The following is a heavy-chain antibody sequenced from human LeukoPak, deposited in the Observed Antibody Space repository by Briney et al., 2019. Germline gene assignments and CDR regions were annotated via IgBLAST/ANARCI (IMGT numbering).Heavy chain of an antibody. CDR1: GFTFSSYG. J-gene: IGHJ4*02. V-gene: IGHV3-23*01. D-gene: IGHD5-12*01. CDR3: AKDDAWLRFLY. Sequence: GGTLRLSCAASGFTFSSYGMSWVRQAPGKGLEWVSVISGSGGSTYYADSVKGRFTISRDNSKNTLYLQMNSLRAEDTAIYYCAKDDAWLRFLYWGQGTLVTVSS. CDR2: ISGSGGST.